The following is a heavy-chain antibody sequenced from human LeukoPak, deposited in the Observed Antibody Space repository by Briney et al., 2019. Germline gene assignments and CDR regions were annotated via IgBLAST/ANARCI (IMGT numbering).Heavy chain of an antibody. J-gene: IGHJ1*01. Sequence: GGSLGLSCAASGFTFSSYAMSWVRQAPGKGLEWVSAISGSGGSTYYADSVKGRFTISRDNSKSTLYLQMNSLRAEDTAVYYCAKDRDGYSGYFQHWGQGTLVTVSS. CDR1: GFTFSSYA. V-gene: IGHV3-23*01. CDR3: AKDRDGYSGYFQH. CDR2: ISGSGGST. D-gene: IGHD1-26*01.